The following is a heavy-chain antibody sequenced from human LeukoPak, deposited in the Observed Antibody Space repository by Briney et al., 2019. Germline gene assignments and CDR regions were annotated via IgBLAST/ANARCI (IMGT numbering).Heavy chain of an antibody. CDR3: AKDFMVRGVIRPDY. CDR2: FSGSGGST. D-gene: IGHD3-10*01. J-gene: IGHJ4*02. Sequence: PGGSLRLSCAASGFTFSSYAMSWVRQSPGKGLEWVSAFSGSGGSTYYADSVKGRFTISRDNSKNTLYLQTTSLRAEDTAVYYCAKDFMVRGVIRPDYWGQGTLVTVSS. V-gene: IGHV3-23*01. CDR1: GFTFSSYA.